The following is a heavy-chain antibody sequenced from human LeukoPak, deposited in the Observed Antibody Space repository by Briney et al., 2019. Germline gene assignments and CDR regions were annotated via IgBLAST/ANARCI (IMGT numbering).Heavy chain of an antibody. J-gene: IGHJ4*02. D-gene: IGHD6-19*01. CDR3: ASATIAVAGIGLDY. Sequence: SETLSLTCTVSGGSISSSSYYWGWIRQPPGKGLEWIGEINHSGSTNYNPSLKSRVTISVDTSKNQFSLKLSSVTAADTAVYYCASATIAVAGIGLDYWGQGTLVTVSS. CDR2: INHSGST. CDR1: GGSISSSSYY. V-gene: IGHV4-39*07.